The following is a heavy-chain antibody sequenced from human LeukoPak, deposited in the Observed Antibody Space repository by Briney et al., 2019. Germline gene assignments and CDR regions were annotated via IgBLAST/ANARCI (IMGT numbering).Heavy chain of an antibody. CDR3: AKDLGLLHMDV. D-gene: IGHD2-15*01. J-gene: IGHJ6*03. V-gene: IGHV3-7*01. Sequence: GGSLRLSCAASGFTFSSYWMSWVRQAPGKGLEWVANIKQDGSEKYYVDSVKGRFTISRDNAKNSLYLQMNSLRAEDTAVYYCAKDLGLLHMDVWGKGTTVTISS. CDR1: GFTFSSYW. CDR2: IKQDGSEK.